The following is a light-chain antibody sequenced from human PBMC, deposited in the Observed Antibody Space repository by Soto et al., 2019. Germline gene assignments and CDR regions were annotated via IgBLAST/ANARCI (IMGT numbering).Light chain of an antibody. V-gene: IGKV3-15*01. J-gene: IGKJ1*01. Sequence: EIVMTQSPATLYFSPGERATLSCRASQSGSSNLAWYQQRTGQAPRLLIYGASTRTTGIPARLSGRRSGTEFTLTISSLQSEDFADYYYQQYNNWPPWTFDQGTKVEIK. CDR2: GAS. CDR3: QQYNNWPPWT. CDR1: QSGSSN.